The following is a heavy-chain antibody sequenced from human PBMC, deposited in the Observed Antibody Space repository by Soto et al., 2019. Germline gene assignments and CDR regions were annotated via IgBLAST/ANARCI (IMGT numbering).Heavy chain of an antibody. Sequence: PSETLSLTCTVSGGSISSYYWSWIRQPAGKGLEWIGRIYTSGSTNYNPSLKSRVTMSLDTSKNQFSLTLSSVTAADTAVYYCAGLVDTAMVYYYYGMDVWGQGTTVTVSS. CDR3: AGLVDTAMVYYYYGMDV. D-gene: IGHD5-18*01. J-gene: IGHJ6*02. CDR1: GGSISSYY. CDR2: IYTSGST. V-gene: IGHV4-4*07.